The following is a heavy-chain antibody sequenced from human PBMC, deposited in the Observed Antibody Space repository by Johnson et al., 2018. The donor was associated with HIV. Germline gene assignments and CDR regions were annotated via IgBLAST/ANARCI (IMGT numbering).Heavy chain of an antibody. CDR2: IYSGGTT. J-gene: IGHJ3*02. CDR3: ARSRDYGPARSAFDI. D-gene: IGHD4-17*01. Sequence: MMLVESGGGLVQPGGSLRLSCAASGFTVGSNYMNWVRQAPGKGLEWVSVIYSGGTTYYADSVKGRFIISRDSSKNTLYLQMDRLRAEDTAQYYCARSRDYGPARSAFDIWGQGTMVTVSS. CDR1: GFTVGSNY. V-gene: IGHV3-66*01.